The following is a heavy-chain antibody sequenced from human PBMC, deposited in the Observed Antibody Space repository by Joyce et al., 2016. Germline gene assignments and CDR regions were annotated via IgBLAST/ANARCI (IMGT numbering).Heavy chain of an antibody. CDR2: IYSGGNT. Sequence: EVQLVESGGGLIQPGGSLRLSCAASGFTVSSNYMSWVRQAPGKRLEWVSVIYSGGNTFYVDSVKGRFTISRDNSKNTLHLQMNRLRAEDTAVYYCAATSGTYSFDYWGQGTLVTVSS. CDR1: GFTVSSNY. CDR3: AATSGTYSFDY. D-gene: IGHD3-10*01. V-gene: IGHV3-53*01. J-gene: IGHJ4*02.